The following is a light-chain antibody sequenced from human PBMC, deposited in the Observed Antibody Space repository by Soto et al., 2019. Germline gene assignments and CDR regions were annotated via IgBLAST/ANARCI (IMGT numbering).Light chain of an antibody. J-gene: IGLJ3*02. CDR2: STS. V-gene: IGLV7-43*01. CDR1: TGAVTSGYY. Sequence: QAVVTQEPSLTVSPGGTVTLTCASSTGAVTSGYYTSWFQQKPGQAPRAVIYSTSNKHSWTPARFSDSLLGGKGALTLSGVQPEDDADCACRVYYGGGWVFGGGTKLTVL. CDR3: RVYYGGGWV.